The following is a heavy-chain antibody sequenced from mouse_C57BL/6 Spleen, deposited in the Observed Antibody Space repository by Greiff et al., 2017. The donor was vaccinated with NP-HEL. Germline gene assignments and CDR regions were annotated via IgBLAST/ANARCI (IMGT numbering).Heavy chain of an antibody. Sequence: PLQQSGAELVRPGASVKLSCTASGFNIKDDYMHWVKQRPEQGLEWIGWIDPENGDTEYASKFQGKATITADTSSNTAYLQLSSLTSEDTAVYYCTKAQAHYFDYWGQGTTLTVSS. CDR3: TKAQAHYFDY. CDR2: IDPENGDT. CDR1: GFNIKDDY. D-gene: IGHD3-2*02. V-gene: IGHV14-4*01. J-gene: IGHJ2*01.